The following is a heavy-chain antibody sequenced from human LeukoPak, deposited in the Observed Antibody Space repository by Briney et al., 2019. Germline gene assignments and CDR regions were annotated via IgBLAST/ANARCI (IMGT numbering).Heavy chain of an antibody. D-gene: IGHD2-2*01. CDR3: AKEFCSITTCYGSFDY. J-gene: IGHJ4*02. CDR1: GFTFSTYA. CDR2: ISGGIT. Sequence: PEGSLRLSCAASGFTFSTYALSWVRQAPGKGLEWVSAISGGITYYADSVKGRFTISRDNAKNTLYLQMNSLRAEDTALYYCAKEFCSITTCYGSFDYWGQGTLVTVSS. V-gene: IGHV3-23*01.